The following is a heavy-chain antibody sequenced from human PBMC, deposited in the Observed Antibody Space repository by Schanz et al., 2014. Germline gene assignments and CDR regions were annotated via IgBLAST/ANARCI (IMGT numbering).Heavy chain of an antibody. CDR1: GITFSGYS. CDR2: ISGSSSTK. Sequence: EVQLVESGGGLAQPGGSLRLSCAASGITFSGYSMNWVRQAPGKGLEWVSYISGSSSTKYYADSVKGRFTISRDNGKNLLYLQMNGLRAEDTAVYFCARGGATRFDYWGQGTLVTVSS. J-gene: IGHJ4*02. D-gene: IGHD1-26*01. V-gene: IGHV3-48*01. CDR3: ARGGATRFDY.